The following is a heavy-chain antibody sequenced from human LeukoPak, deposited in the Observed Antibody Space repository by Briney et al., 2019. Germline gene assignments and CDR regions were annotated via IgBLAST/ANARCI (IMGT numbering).Heavy chain of an antibody. J-gene: IGHJ4*02. CDR2: ISSSGSTI. Sequence: GGSLRLSCVASGFTFGSYSMNWVRQAPGKGLEWLSYISSSGSTIYYADSVKGRFTITRDNAKNSLYLQMNGLRAEDPAIYYCARDLCSGDSCSDYWGQGTLVTVSS. D-gene: IGHD2-15*01. CDR1: GFTFGSYS. V-gene: IGHV3-48*04. CDR3: ARDLCSGDSCSDY.